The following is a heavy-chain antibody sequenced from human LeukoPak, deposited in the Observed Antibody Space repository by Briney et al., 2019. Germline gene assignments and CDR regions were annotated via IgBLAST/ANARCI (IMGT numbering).Heavy chain of an antibody. V-gene: IGHV1-46*02. Sequence: ASVKVSCKGSGYTFNNYGISWVRQAPGQGLEWMGLINPGGDNTDYAQNFQGRVTMTRDTSTSTVYMGLSSLRSEDTAVYYCARIRDGYNDAYDIWGQGTMVTVSS. D-gene: IGHD5-24*01. CDR1: GYTFNNYG. CDR2: INPGGDNT. J-gene: IGHJ3*02. CDR3: ARIRDGYNDAYDI.